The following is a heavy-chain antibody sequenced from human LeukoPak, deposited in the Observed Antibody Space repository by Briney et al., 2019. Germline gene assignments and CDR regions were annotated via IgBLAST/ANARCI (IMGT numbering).Heavy chain of an antibody. J-gene: IGHJ2*01. CDR1: GGSISSYY. CDR3: ARDPLTNYDSSGYYWYFDL. CDR2: IYTSGST. Sequence: PSETLSLTCTVSGGSISSYYWSWIRQPAGKGLEWIGRIYTSGSTNYNPSLKSRVTMSVDTSKNQFSLKLSSVTAADTAVYYCARDPLTNYDSSGYYWYFDLWGRGTLVTVSS. D-gene: IGHD3-22*01. V-gene: IGHV4-4*07.